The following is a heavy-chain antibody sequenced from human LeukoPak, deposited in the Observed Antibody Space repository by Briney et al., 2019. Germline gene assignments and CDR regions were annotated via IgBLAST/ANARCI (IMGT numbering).Heavy chain of an antibody. V-gene: IGHV3-23*01. CDR2: ISGSDGST. CDR3: AKDLYYGSGSCFDY. D-gene: IGHD3-10*01. CDR1: GFIFSNYA. J-gene: IGHJ4*02. Sequence: PGGSLRLPCAASGFIFSNYAMSWVRQAPGKGLEWVSTISGSDGSTYYADSVKGRFTISRDNSKNTLYLQMNSLRAEDTAVYYCAKDLYYGSGSCFDYWGQGTLVTVSS.